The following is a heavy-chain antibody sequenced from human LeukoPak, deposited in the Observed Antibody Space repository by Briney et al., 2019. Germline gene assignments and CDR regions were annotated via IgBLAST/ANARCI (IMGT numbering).Heavy chain of an antibody. J-gene: IGHJ4*02. CDR2: IYPGDSDT. V-gene: IGHV5-51*01. D-gene: IGHD6-6*01. CDR3: ARLPHSSSSFDY. Sequence: GESLKISCKVSGYNFSTYWIAWVRQVPGKGLEWMGIIYPGDSDTRYSPSFQGQVTISADKSISTAYLQWSSLKASDTAMYCCARLPHSSSSFDYWGQGTLVTVSS. CDR1: GYNFSTYW.